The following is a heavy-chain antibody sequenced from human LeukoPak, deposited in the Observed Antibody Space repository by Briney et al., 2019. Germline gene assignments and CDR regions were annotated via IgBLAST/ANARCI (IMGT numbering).Heavy chain of an antibody. D-gene: IGHD6-6*01. J-gene: IGHJ4*02. V-gene: IGHV3-7*01. CDR2: IKQDGSVK. CDR3: ARIGYSSSSIDY. CDR1: GFAFSNYW. Sequence: PGGSLRLSCAASGFAFSNYWMSWVRQAPGKGLEWVANIKQDGSVKYYVASVKGRFTISRDNAKNSLYLQMNSLRAEDTAVYYCARIGYSSSSIDYWGQGTLVSVSS.